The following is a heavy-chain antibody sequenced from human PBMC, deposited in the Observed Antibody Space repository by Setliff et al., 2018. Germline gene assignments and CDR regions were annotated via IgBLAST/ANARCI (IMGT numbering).Heavy chain of an antibody. CDR2: IYPGDSDT. D-gene: IGHD5-18*01. V-gene: IGHV5-51*01. Sequence: PGESLKISCKASEYSFTNYWLGWVRQMPGKGLEWMGIIYPGDSDTRYSPSFQGQVTISADKSINTAYLQWSSLKASDTAMYYCARRNTAMVYGFDIWGQVTMGTVSS. CDR1: EYSFTNYW. J-gene: IGHJ3*02. CDR3: ARRNTAMVYGFDI.